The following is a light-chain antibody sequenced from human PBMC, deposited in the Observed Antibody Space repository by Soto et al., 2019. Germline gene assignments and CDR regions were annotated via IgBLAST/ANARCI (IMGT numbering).Light chain of an antibody. Sequence: QLVLTQPPSASASLGDSVTLTCTLSSGYSNYKVDWYQQRPGKGPRLVMRVGADGVVGSKGDGIPDRFSVLGSGLNRYLTIKNIQEEDESDYHCGADHGSGSDSVFGGGTKLTVL. CDR2: VGADGVVG. V-gene: IGLV9-49*01. CDR1: SGYSNYK. CDR3: GADHGSGSDSV. J-gene: IGLJ2*01.